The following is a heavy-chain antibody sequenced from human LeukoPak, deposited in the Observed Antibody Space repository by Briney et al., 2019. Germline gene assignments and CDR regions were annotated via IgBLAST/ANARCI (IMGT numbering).Heavy chain of an antibody. J-gene: IGHJ4*02. CDR2: INVYNGNT. D-gene: IGHD3-16*02. CDR1: GYTFTSYG. Sequence: ASVKVSCKASGYTFTSYGISWVRQAPGQGLEWMGWINVYNGNTNYAQKFQGRVTMTRNTSISTAYMELSSLRSEDTAVYYCARGKREKSYYDYVWGSYRYTGSDYWGQGTLVTVSS. V-gene: IGHV1-18*01. CDR3: ARGKREKSYYDYVWGSYRYTGSDY.